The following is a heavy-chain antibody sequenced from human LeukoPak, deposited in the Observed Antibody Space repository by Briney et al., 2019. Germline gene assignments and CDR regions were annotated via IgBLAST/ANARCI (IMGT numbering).Heavy chain of an antibody. D-gene: IGHD6-13*01. CDR1: GFTFSSYG. Sequence: GGSLRLSCAASGFTFSSYGMHWVRQAPGKGLEWVAFIRYDGSNKYYADSVKGRFTISRDNSKNTLYLQMNSLRAEDTAVYYCAREPSTWVVSSSWFAFDYWGQGTLVTVSS. J-gene: IGHJ4*02. V-gene: IGHV3-30*02. CDR2: IRYDGSNK. CDR3: AREPSTWVVSSSWFAFDY.